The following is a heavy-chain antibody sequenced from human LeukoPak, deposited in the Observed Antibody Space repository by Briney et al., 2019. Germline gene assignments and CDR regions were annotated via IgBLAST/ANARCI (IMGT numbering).Heavy chain of an antibody. CDR3: AGDRDSSGWNNFDY. CDR2: INSDGSST. CDR1: GFTLSRYW. Sequence: GGSLRLSCAASGFTLSRYWMHWVRRAPGKGLVWVSRINSDGSSTDYADSVKGRFTISRDNAKNTLYLQMNSLRTEDTAVYYCAGDRDSSGWNNFDYWGQGTLVTVSS. D-gene: IGHD6-19*01. J-gene: IGHJ4*02. V-gene: IGHV3-74*01.